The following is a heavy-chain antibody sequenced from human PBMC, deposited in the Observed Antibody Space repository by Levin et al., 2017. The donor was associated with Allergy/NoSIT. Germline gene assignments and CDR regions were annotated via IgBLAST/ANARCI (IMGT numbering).Heavy chain of an antibody. V-gene: IGHV3-23*01. Sequence: GESLKISCAASEFSFSSYAMNWVRQAPGKGLQWVSTISSSGGNRYYADSVKGRFTISRDNSKNTLYLPMNGLRAQDTALYYCAKDDEYNRGWFYDYYYRMEVWGQGSTVTVS. CDR3: AKDDEYNRGWFYDYYYRMEV. D-gene: IGHD6-19*01. CDR1: EFSFSSYA. CDR2: ISSSGGNR. J-gene: IGHJ6*01.